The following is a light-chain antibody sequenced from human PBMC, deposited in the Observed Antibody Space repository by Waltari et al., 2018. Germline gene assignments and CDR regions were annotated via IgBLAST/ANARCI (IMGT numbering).Light chain of an antibody. CDR2: DVN. V-gene: IGLV2-14*03. CDR1: SSDVGVYNY. CDR3: CSFTSSSTWV. J-gene: IGLJ3*02. Sequence: QSALTQPASVSGSPGQSITISCTGTSSDVGVYNYVSSYQQHPGKAPQLMIYDVNSRPSGVSNRFSGSKSGNTASLTISGLQAEDEADYYCCSFTSSSTWVFGGGTKVTVL.